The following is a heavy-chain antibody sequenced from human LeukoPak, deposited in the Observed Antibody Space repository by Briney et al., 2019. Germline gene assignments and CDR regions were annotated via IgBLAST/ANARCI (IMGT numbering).Heavy chain of an antibody. CDR2: ISSSSSNI. D-gene: IGHD1-26*01. V-gene: IGHV3-21*01. CDR1: GFTLSSYS. Sequence: PGGSLTLSCAVSGFTLSSYSMNWVRQAPGKGLGWVSSISSSSSNIYYADSVKGRFSISRNNAKNSLYLQMNSLRAEDTAVYYCARDLLGWELHYFDYWGQGTLVTVSS. J-gene: IGHJ4*02. CDR3: ARDLLGWELHYFDY.